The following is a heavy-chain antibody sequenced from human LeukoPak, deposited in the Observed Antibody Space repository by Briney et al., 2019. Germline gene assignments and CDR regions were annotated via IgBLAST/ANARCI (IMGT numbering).Heavy chain of an antibody. CDR3: AKGVKVVPAALVDY. CDR1: GFTFSTYD. J-gene: IGHJ4*02. Sequence: PGGSLRLSCAASGFTFSTYDMYWVRQAPGKGLEWVSAISGSGGSTYYADSVKGRFTISRDNSKNTLYLQMNSLRAEDTAVYYCAKGVKVVPAALVDYWGQGTLVTVSS. D-gene: IGHD2-2*01. CDR2: ISGSGGST. V-gene: IGHV3-23*01.